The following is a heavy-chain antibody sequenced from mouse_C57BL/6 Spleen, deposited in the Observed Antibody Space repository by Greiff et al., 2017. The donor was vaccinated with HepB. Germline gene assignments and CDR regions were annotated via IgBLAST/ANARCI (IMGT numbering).Heavy chain of an antibody. CDR3: AREIDGYDYDGYYFDY. V-gene: IGHV5-16*01. J-gene: IGHJ2*01. D-gene: IGHD2-4*01. CDR1: GFTFSDYY. CDR2: INYDGSST. Sequence: EVQLVESEGGLVQPGSSMKLSCTASGFTFSDYYMAWVRQVPEKGLEWVANINYDGSSTYYLDSLKSRFIISRDNAKNILYLQMSSLKSEDTATYYCAREIDGYDYDGYYFDYWGQGTTLTVSS.